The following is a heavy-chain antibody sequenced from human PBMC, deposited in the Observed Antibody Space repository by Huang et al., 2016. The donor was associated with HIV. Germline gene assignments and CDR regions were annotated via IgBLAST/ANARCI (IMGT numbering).Heavy chain of an antibody. V-gene: IGHV4-39*02. J-gene: IGHJ4*02. CDR3: ARLPGSITMIRGVITDPY. CDR2: IYYSGRN. Sequence: QLQLQESGPGLVKPSETLSLTCTVSGGSIRSDNYYWGGIRQPPGKGLEWIGSIYYSGRNYYNPSLKRRFTIAVDTSKNHFSLRMRSVTAADTAVYYCARLPGSITMIRGVITDPYWGQGTLVTVSS. CDR1: GGSIRSDNYY. D-gene: IGHD3-10*01.